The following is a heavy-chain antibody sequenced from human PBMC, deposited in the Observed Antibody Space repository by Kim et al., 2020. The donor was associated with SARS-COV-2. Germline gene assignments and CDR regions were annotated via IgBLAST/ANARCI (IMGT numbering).Heavy chain of an antibody. CDR3: ARGRRLWGIAAAKLGSWFDP. D-gene: IGHD6-13*01. V-gene: IGHV4-34*01. J-gene: IGHJ5*02. CDR1: GGSFSGYY. Sequence: SETLSLTCAVYGGSFSGYYWSWIRQPPGKGLEWIGEINHSGSTNYNPSLKSRVTISVDTSKNQFSLKLSSVTAADTAVYYCARGRRLWGIAAAKLGSWFDPWGQGTLVTVSP. CDR2: INHSGST.